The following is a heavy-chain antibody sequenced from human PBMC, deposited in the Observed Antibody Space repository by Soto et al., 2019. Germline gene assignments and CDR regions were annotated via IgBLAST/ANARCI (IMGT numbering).Heavy chain of an antibody. Sequence: GGSLRLSCAASGFTFSSYWMSWVRQAPGKGLEWVANIKQDGSEKYYVDSVKGRFTISRDNAKNSLYLQMNSLRAEDTAVYYCARDLRVFAEGSGYYLYYYYYYMDVWGKGTTVTVSS. V-gene: IGHV3-7*01. D-gene: IGHD3-3*01. CDR2: IKQDGSEK. CDR1: GFTFSSYW. CDR3: ARDLRVFAEGSGYYLYYYYYYMDV. J-gene: IGHJ6*03.